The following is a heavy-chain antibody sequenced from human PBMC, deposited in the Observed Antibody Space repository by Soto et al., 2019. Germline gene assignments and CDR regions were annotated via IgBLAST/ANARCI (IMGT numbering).Heavy chain of an antibody. CDR1: GDSVSSNSAA. Sequence: SQTLSLTCAISGDSVSSNSAAWNWLRQSPSRGLEWLGRTYYRSKWYNDYAVSVKSRITINPDTSKNQFSLQLNSVTPEDTAVYYCARGTIFGVVDLDYWGQGTLVTVSS. D-gene: IGHD3-3*01. V-gene: IGHV6-1*01. CDR3: ARGTIFGVVDLDY. J-gene: IGHJ4*02. CDR2: TYYRSKWYN.